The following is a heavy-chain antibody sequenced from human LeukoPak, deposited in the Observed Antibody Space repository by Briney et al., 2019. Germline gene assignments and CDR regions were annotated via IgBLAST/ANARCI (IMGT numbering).Heavy chain of an antibody. CDR1: GFTVSSNY. Sequence: PGGSMRLSCAASGFTVSSNYMSSVRQAPGKALEWVSVTYGGGSTYYADSVKGRFSISRDNSKNTLYLQMSSLRTEDTAVYYCARDRVTGTLDFDSWGQGTLVSVSS. V-gene: IGHV3-66*02. D-gene: IGHD1-7*01. J-gene: IGHJ4*02. CDR3: ARDRVTGTLDFDS. CDR2: TYGGGST.